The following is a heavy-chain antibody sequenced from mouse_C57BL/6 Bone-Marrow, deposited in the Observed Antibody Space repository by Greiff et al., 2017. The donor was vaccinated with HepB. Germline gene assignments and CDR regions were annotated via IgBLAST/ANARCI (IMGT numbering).Heavy chain of an antibody. CDR1: GYTFTDYY. V-gene: IGHV1-76*01. CDR3: ARGSSPAWFAY. Sequence: VQLQQSGAELVRPGASVKLSCKASGYTFTDYYINWVKQRPGQGLEWIARIYPGSGNTYYNEKFKGKATLTAEKSSSTAYMQLSSLTSEDSAVYFCARGSSPAWFAYWGQGTLVTVSA. J-gene: IGHJ3*01. CDR2: IYPGSGNT. D-gene: IGHD1-1*01.